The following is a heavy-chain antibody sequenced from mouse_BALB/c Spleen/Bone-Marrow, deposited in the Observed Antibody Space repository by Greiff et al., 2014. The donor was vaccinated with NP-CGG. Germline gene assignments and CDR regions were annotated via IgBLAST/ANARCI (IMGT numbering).Heavy chain of an antibody. CDR3: ARYYRYDGFAY. D-gene: IGHD2-14*01. CDR2: INPSTGYT. Sequence: QVQLQQPGAELAKPGASVKMSCKASGYTFTSYWMHWVKQRPGQGLEWIGYINPSTGYTEYNQKFKDKATLTADKSSSTAYMQLSSLISENSAVYYCARYYRYDGFAYWGQGTLVTVSA. CDR1: GYTFTSYW. J-gene: IGHJ3*01. V-gene: IGHV1-7*01.